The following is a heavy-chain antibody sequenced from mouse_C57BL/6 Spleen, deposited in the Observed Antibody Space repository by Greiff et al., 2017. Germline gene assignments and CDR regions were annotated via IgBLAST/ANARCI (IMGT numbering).Heavy chain of an antibody. D-gene: IGHD1-1*01. V-gene: IGHV1-18*01. CDR3: ARNYGSSQYYFDY. J-gene: IGHJ2*01. Sequence: EVQVVESGPEPVKPGASVKIPCKASGYTFTDYNMDWVKQSHGKSLEWIGDINPNNGGTIYNQKFKGKATLTVDKSSSTAYMELRSLTSEDTAVYYCARNYGSSQYYFDYWGQGTTLTVSS. CDR2: INPNNGGT. CDR1: GYTFTDYN.